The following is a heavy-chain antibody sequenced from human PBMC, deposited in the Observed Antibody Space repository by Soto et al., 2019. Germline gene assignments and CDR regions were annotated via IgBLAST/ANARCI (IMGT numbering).Heavy chain of an antibody. D-gene: IGHD2-21*01. J-gene: IGHJ4*02. CDR1: GGSINSYW. CDR2: VYSSGTT. CDR3: ARDIASYAYGEGY. Sequence: SETLSLTCTVSGGSINSYWWSWIRQPAGKGLEWIGRVYSSGTTDYNPSLNSRATMSVETSKNQFSLKLSSVTAADTAVYYCARDIASYAYGEGYWGQGIQVTVSS. V-gene: IGHV4-4*07.